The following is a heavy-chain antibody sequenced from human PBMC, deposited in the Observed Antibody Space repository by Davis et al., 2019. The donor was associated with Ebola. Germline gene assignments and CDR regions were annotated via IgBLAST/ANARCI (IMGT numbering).Heavy chain of an antibody. CDR1: GLTSSTYW. V-gene: IGHV3-74*01. CDR3: ASQGQGF. Sequence: SSTYSGLTSSTYWMHWVRQAPGKGPVWASRINGDGGGITYADSVKGRFTISRDNAKNTLYLQMTTLRAEDTAVYYCASQGQGFWGRGTMVTVSS. CDR2: INGDGGGI. J-gene: IGHJ3*01.